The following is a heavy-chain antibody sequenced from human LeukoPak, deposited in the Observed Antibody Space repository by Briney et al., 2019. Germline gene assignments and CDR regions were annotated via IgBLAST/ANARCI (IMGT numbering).Heavy chain of an antibody. CDR2: VYYTGST. CDR3: AVYNWNAEHDAFDV. J-gene: IGHJ3*01. D-gene: IGHD1-1*01. CDR1: GGSIRSTSYK. V-gene: IGHV4-39*01. Sequence: SETLSLTCSVSGGSIRSTSYKWGWIRQPPGKGLEWIGNVYYTGSTSYNPSLKSRVTVSVDTSKNQFSLRVTSVTAADTAVYYCAVYNWNAEHDAFDVWGQGTMVTVSS.